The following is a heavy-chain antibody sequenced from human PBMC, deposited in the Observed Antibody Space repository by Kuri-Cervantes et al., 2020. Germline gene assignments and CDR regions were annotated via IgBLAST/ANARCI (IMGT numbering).Heavy chain of an antibody. D-gene: IGHD3-10*01. J-gene: IGHJ4*02. Sequence: GESLKISCAASGFTVSSNYMSWVRQAPGKGLEWVSVIYSGGSTYYADSVKGRFTISRDNSKNTLYLQMNSLRAEDTAVYYCAKDYYGSGSALDYWGQGTLVTVSS. CDR1: GFTVSSNY. V-gene: IGHV3-53*01. CDR3: AKDYYGSGSALDY. CDR2: IYSGGST.